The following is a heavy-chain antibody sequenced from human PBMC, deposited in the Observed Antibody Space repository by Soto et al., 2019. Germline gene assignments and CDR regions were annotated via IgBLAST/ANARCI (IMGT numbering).Heavy chain of an antibody. CDR1: GGSVTNSSYY. CDR2: IYYSGST. V-gene: IGHV4-31*03. CDR3: ARDGSSSSGAYYFDY. D-gene: IGHD6-6*01. Sequence: PSETLSLTCTVSGGSVTNSSYYWGWIRQSPGKGLEWIGYIYYSGSTYYNPSLKSRVTISVDTSKNQFSLKLSSVTAADTAVYYCARDGSSSSGAYYFDYWGQGTLVTVSS. J-gene: IGHJ4*02.